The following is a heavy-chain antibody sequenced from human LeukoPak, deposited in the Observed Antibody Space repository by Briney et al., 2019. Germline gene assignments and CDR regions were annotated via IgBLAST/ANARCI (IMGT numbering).Heavy chain of an antibody. V-gene: IGHV1-18*01. J-gene: IGHJ3*02. CDR1: GYTFTNYA. CDR2: ISAYNGNT. D-gene: IGHD5-12*01. CDR3: ALVAADAFDI. Sequence: ASVKVSCKASGYTFTNYAMNWVRQAPGQGLEWMGWISAYNGNTNYAQKLQGRVTMTTDTSTSTAYMELSSLRSEDTAVYYCALVAADAFDIWGQGTMVTVSS.